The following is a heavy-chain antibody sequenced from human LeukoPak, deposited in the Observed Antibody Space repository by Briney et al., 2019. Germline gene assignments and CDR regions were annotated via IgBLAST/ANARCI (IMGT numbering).Heavy chain of an antibody. Sequence: GASVKVSCKASGYTFTGYYMHWVRQATGQGLEWMGWMNPNSGNTGYAQKFQGRVTMTRNTSISTAYMELSSLRSEDTAVYYCARGLLRYFDWLLLFGDWGQGTLVTVSS. CDR3: ARGLLRYFDWLLLFGD. D-gene: IGHD3-9*01. V-gene: IGHV1-8*02. CDR2: MNPNSGNT. CDR1: GYTFTGYY. J-gene: IGHJ4*02.